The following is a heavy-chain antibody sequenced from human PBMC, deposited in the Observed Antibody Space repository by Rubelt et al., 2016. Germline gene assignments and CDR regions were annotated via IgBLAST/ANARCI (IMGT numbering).Heavy chain of an antibody. J-gene: IGHJ4*02. Sequence: QVQLVQSGAEVKKPGASVKVSCKASGYTFTSYAMHWVRQAPGQRLEWMGWINAGNGNTKYSQKFQGRVTITADESTSTAYMELSSLRSEDTAVYYCALLWFGELFRRDYWGQGTLVTVSS. CDR3: ALLWFGELFRRDY. D-gene: IGHD3-10*01. CDR1: GYTFTSYA. V-gene: IGHV1-3*01. CDR2: INAGNGNT.